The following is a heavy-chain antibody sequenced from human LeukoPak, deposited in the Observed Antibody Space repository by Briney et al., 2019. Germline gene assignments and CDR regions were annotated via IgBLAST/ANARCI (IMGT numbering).Heavy chain of an antibody. J-gene: IGHJ4*02. CDR3: TTDRDALRY. V-gene: IGHV3-15*07. D-gene: IGHD2-15*01. CDR1: GFTVSSTH. CDR2: IKSNSEGGTA. Sequence: PGGSLRLSCEASGFTVSSTHMVWVRQAPGKGLEWVGRIKSNSEGGTADYAAPVEGRFTISRHDSESTMYLQMNSLKTEDTAVYYCTTDRDALRYWGQGTPVTVSS.